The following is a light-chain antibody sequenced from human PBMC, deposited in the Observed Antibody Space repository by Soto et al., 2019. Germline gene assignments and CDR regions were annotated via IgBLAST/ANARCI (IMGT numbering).Light chain of an antibody. CDR2: DVS. Sequence: IQMTQSPSTLSASVGDRVTITCRASQTINNWLAWYHQKPGKAPKLLIYDVSSLKSGVPSRFSGSGSGTEFTLTISSLQPDDFATYYCQQYNYYFGGGTKVDIK. J-gene: IGKJ4*01. CDR1: QTINNW. CDR3: QQYNYY. V-gene: IGKV1-5*01.